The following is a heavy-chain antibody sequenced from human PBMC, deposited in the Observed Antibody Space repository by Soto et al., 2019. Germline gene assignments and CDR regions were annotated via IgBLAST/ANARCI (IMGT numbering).Heavy chain of an antibody. Sequence: QVQLQQWGAGLLKPSETLSLTCAVYGGFVSSGSYYWSWIRQPPGKGLEWIGEMSHSGGTHFNPSLKSRVTISVDTSKNQFSLKMSSMSAAGTALYYCARVERGTATTVVDAFDIWGPGTMVTVSS. CDR1: GGFVSSGSYY. CDR3: ARVERGTATTVVDAFDI. CDR2: MSHSGGT. V-gene: IGHV4-34*01. J-gene: IGHJ3*02. D-gene: IGHD1-1*01.